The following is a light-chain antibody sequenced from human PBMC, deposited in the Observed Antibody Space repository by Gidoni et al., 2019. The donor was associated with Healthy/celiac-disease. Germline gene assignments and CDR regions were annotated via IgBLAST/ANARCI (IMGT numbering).Light chain of an antibody. J-gene: IGKJ2*01. V-gene: IGKV1-5*03. Sequence: DIQMTQSPSTLSASVGDRVTITCRASQGISSWLAWYQQKPGKAPKLLIYKASSLESGVPSRFSGSGSGTEFTLTISSLQPDDFATYYCQQYNSYLQYTFGQGTKLEIK. CDR2: KAS. CDR3: QQYNSYLQYT. CDR1: QGISSW.